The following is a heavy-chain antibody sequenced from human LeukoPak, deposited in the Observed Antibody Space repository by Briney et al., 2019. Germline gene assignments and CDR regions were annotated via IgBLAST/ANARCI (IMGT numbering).Heavy chain of an antibody. J-gene: IGHJ5*02. CDR3: ARGGYYGSGNDFRFDP. V-gene: IGHV4-61*01. CDR1: GYSISSGYY. D-gene: IGHD3-10*01. Sequence: SETLSLTCTVSGYSISSGYYWSWIRQSPGKGLECIGYIHYTGSTNYNPSLKSRVTISVETSKNQFSLRLKSVTAADTAVYYCARGGYYGSGNDFRFDPWGQGTLVTVSS. CDR2: IHYTGST.